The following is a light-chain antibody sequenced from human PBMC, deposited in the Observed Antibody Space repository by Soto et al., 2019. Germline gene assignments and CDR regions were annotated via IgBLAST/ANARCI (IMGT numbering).Light chain of an antibody. V-gene: IGKV1-5*01. CDR2: DAS. J-gene: IGKJ2*01. CDR1: QSISNW. CDR3: QQYHRYPYT. Sequence: DIQMTQSPSTLSASVGDRVTITCRASQSISNWLAWYQLTPGKAPKLLIYDASNLESGVPSRFSGSGSGTEFTLTISSLQPDDLSTYYCQQYHRYPYTFGQGTKLEIK.